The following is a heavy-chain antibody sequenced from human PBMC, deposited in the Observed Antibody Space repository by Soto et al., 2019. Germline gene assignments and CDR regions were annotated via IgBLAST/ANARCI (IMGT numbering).Heavy chain of an antibody. CDR3: ARDASVYCANGVCYSEYYYYGMDV. V-gene: IGHV3-30-3*01. J-gene: IGHJ6*02. Sequence: VQLVESGGGVVQPGRSLRLSCAASGFTFSSYAMHWVRQAPGKGLEWVAVISYDGSNKYYADSVKGRFTISRDNSKNTLCLQMNSMRAEDTAVYYCARDASVYCANGVCYSEYYYYGMDVWGQGTTVTVSS. CDR1: GFTFSSYA. D-gene: IGHD2-8*01. CDR2: ISYDGSNK.